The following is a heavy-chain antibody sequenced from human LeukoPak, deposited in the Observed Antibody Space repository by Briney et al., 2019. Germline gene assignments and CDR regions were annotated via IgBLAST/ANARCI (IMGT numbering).Heavy chain of an antibody. J-gene: IGHJ4*02. CDR3: AKDAIRMNSVWDYFDY. D-gene: IGHD1-26*01. CDR1: GFTFSHYA. V-gene: IGHV3-23*01. CDR2: TGGGADDT. Sequence: GGSLRLSCAASGFTFSHYAMTWVRQAPGKGLEWVSSTGGGADDTYYADSVKGRFTISRDNSKDTLFLQMNSLRAEDTAVYYCAKDAIRMNSVWDYFDYLGQGTLVTVSS.